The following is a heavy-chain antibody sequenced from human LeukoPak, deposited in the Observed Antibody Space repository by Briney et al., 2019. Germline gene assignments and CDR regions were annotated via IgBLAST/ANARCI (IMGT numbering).Heavy chain of an antibody. CDR3: AKTWASIAARAY. D-gene: IGHD6-6*01. J-gene: IGHJ4*02. V-gene: IGHV3-23*01. CDR2: ISGSGGST. CDR1: GFTFSSYA. Sequence: GGLRLSCAASGFTFSSYAMSWVRQAPGKGLEWVSAISGSGGSTYYADSVKGRFTISRDNSKNTLYLQMNSLRAEDTAVYYCAKTWASIAARAYWGQGTLVTVSS.